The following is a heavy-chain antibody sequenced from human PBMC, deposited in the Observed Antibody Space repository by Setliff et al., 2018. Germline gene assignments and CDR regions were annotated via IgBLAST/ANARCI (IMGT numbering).Heavy chain of an antibody. J-gene: IGHJ3*02. Sequence: ASVKVSCKASAFTKYYVHWVRQAPGQGLEWMGIIHPSGGSTTYAQKFQGRVTMTRDTSTGTVNMELSSLRSEDTAVYYCARARGSGARAFDIWGQGTMVTVSS. CDR2: IHPSGGST. V-gene: IGHV1-46*01. D-gene: IGHD1-26*01. CDR3: ARARGSGARAFDI. CDR1: AFTKYY.